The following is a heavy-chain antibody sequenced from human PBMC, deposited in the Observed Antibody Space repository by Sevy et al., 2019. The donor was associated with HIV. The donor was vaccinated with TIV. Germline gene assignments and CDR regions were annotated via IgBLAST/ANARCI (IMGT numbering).Heavy chain of an antibody. V-gene: IGHV3-53*04. D-gene: IGHD3-22*01. J-gene: IGHJ3*02. CDR1: GFTVSSNY. Sequence: GGSLRLSCAVSGFTVSSNYMNWVRQAPGKGLEWVSVIYTDGSTYYADSVKGRFTISGHNSENTLFLQMNSLRVEDTAVYYCARTRHYYDSSGYYQWDVFDIWGQGTMVTVSS. CDR2: IYTDGST. CDR3: ARTRHYYDSSGYYQWDVFDI.